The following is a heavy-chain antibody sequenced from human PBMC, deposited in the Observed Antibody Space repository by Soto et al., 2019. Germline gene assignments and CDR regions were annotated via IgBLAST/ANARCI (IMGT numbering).Heavy chain of an antibody. Sequence: KPSETLSLTCTVSGGSVSSESHYWSWIRQTPGKGLEWIGYIYYTGSTNYNPSLKGRVTMSVDTSRDQVSLRLRSVTRADTAVYYCARDLEDDFWSGLRALDYWGQGTLVTVSS. CDR2: IYYTGST. CDR3: ARDLEDDFWSGLRALDY. D-gene: IGHD3-3*01. J-gene: IGHJ4*02. CDR1: GGSVSSESHY. V-gene: IGHV4-61*01.